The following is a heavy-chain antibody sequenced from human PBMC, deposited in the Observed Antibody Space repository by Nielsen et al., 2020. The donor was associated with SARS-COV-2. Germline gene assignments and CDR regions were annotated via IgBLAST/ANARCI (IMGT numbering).Heavy chain of an antibody. CDR1: VGSINNYY. CDR3: ARHRYYGSGGMDV. J-gene: IGHJ6*02. CDR2: IYYTGNT. V-gene: IGHV4-59*08. Sequence: SETLSLTCTVSVGSINNYYWSWIRQPPGKGLEWIGYIYYTGNTNYNPSLKSRVTISVDTSKNQFSLKLTSVTAADTAVYYCARHRYYGSGGMDVWGLGTTVTVSS. D-gene: IGHD3-10*01.